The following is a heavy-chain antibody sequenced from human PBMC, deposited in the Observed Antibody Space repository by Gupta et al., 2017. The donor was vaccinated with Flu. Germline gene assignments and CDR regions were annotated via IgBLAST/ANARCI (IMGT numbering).Heavy chain of an antibody. V-gene: IGHV3-48*03. CDR2: ISSSGSTI. D-gene: IGHD2-8*01. CDR1: GFTFSSYE. CDR3: ARGRIVLMVYAQTLDAFDI. Sequence: EVQLVESGGGLVQPGGSLRLSCAASGFTFSSYEMNWVRQAPGKGLEWVSYISSSGSTIYYADSVKGRFTTSRDNAKNSLYLQMNSLRAEDTAVYYCARGRIVLMVYAQTLDAFDIWGQGTMVTVSS. J-gene: IGHJ3*02.